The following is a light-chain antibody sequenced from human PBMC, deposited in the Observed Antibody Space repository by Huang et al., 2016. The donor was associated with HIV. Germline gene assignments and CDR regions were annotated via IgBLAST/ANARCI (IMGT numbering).Light chain of an antibody. V-gene: IGKV1-NL1*01. CDR2: AAA. CDR3: QQYYSTPPIT. Sequence: DIQMTQSPSSLSASVGDRVTITCRASQGISNSLAWYQQKPGKAPKLLLYAAARLKSGVPSRFSGSGSGTDYTLTISSLQPEDFATYYCQQYYSTPPITFGQGHDWRLN. CDR1: QGISNS. J-gene: IGKJ5*01.